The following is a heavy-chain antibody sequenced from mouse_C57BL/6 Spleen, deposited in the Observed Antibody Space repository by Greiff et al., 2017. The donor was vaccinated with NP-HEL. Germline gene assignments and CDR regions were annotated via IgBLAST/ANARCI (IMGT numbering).Heavy chain of an antibody. CDR3: ARSGRDGVTLFDY. CDR1: GYAFSSSW. CDR2: IYPGDGDT. J-gene: IGHJ2*01. Sequence: VQLQQSGPELVKPGASVKISCKASGYAFSSSWMNWVKQRPGKGLEWIGRIYPGDGDTNYNGKFKGKATLTADKSSSTAYMQLSSLTSEDSAVYCCARSGRDGVTLFDYWGQGTTLTVSS. V-gene: IGHV1-82*01. D-gene: IGHD2-3*01.